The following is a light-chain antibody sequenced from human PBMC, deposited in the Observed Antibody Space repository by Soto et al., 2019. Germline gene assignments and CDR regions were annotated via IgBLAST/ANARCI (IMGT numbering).Light chain of an antibody. Sequence: PMTQSPASLSASVGARVTVTCRASQGISSSLAWYQQKPGTAHKLLIYAASTLQSGVPSRFRETVSATDFTLNVGGLQPEDGATDDGQQLKTYPPTFFQGTKV. V-gene: IGKV1-9*01. CDR1: QGISSS. J-gene: IGKJ1*01. CDR3: QQLKTYPPT. CDR2: AAS.